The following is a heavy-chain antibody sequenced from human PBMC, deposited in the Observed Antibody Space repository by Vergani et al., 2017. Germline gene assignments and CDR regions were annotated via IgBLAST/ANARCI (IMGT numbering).Heavy chain of an antibody. CDR1: GFTFSSYA. Sequence: EVQLLESGGGLVQPGGSLRLSCAASGFTFSSYAMSWVRQAPGKGLEWVSAISGSGGSKYYADSVKGRCTISRDNSKNTLYLQMNSLRAEETAVYYCATKGAPEVVPAALFIWGQGTMVTVSS. V-gene: IGHV3-23*01. J-gene: IGHJ3*02. CDR3: ATKGAPEVVPAALFI. CDR2: ISGSGGSK. D-gene: IGHD2-2*01.